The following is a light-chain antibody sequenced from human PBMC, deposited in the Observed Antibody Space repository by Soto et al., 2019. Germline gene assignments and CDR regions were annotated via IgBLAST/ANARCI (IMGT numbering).Light chain of an antibody. Sequence: EIVLTQSPATLSLSPGERATLSCRASQSVRSNLAWYQQKPGQGPRLLIFGASTRATNIPARFSGSGSGTEFTLTISSLQSEDFAVYYCQQYINWPPLTFGGGTKVDI. V-gene: IGKV3-15*01. J-gene: IGKJ4*01. CDR1: QSVRSN. CDR3: QQYINWPPLT. CDR2: GAS.